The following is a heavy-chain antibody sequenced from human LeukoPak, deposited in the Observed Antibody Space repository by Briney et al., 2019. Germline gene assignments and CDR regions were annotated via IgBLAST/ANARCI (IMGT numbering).Heavy chain of an antibody. CDR1: GGSFSGYY. Sequence: PSETLSLTCAVYGGSFSGYYWSWVRQPPGKGLEWIGEINHSGSTNYNPSLKSRVTISVDTSKNQFSLKLSSVTAADTAVYYCARAMTYYYDSSGYFDAFDIWGQGTMVTVSS. CDR3: ARAMTYYYDSSGYFDAFDI. D-gene: IGHD3-22*01. CDR2: INHSGST. J-gene: IGHJ3*02. V-gene: IGHV4-34*01.